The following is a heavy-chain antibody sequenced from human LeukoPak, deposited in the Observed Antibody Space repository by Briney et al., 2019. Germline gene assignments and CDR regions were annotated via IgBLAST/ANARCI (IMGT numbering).Heavy chain of an antibody. Sequence: SETLSLTCTVSGGSISSYYWSWIRQPPGKGLEWIGYIYYSGSTNYNPSLKSRVTISVDTSKNQFSLKLSSVTAADTAVYYCARDAPLRYFDWPYGMDVWGQGTTVTVSS. D-gene: IGHD3-9*01. CDR3: ARDAPLRYFDWPYGMDV. J-gene: IGHJ6*02. V-gene: IGHV4-59*01. CDR2: IYYSGST. CDR1: GGSISSYY.